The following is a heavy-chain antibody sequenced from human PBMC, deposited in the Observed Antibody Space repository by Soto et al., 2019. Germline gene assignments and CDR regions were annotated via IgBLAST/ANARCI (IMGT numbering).Heavy chain of an antibody. D-gene: IGHD2-2*01. Sequence: PSETLSLTCAVSGYSISSGYYWGWIRQPPGKGLEWIGSIYHSGSTYYNPSLKSRVTISVDTSKNQFSLILISVTAADTALYYCARLHAPRFGRDNDHFDFWDQGTLVTVSS. CDR3: ARLHAPRFGRDNDHFDF. CDR2: IYHSGST. V-gene: IGHV4-38-2*01. J-gene: IGHJ4*02. CDR1: GYSISSGYY.